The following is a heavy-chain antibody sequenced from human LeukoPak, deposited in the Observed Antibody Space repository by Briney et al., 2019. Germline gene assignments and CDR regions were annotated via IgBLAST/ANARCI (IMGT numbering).Heavy chain of an antibody. CDR3: ARRRDHYYDSSGYYSGAFDI. Sequence: KPGGSLRLSCAASGFTFSDYYMSWIRQAPGKGLEWVSYISSSSSYTNYADSVKGRFTISRDNAKNSLYLHMNSLRAEDTAVYYCARRRDHYYDSSGYYSGAFDIWGQGTMVTVSS. V-gene: IGHV3-11*03. CDR2: ISSSSSYT. CDR1: GFTFSDYY. D-gene: IGHD3-22*01. J-gene: IGHJ3*02.